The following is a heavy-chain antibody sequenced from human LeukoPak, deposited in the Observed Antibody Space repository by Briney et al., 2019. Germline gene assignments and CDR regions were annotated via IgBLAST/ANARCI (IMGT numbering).Heavy chain of an antibody. D-gene: IGHD6-19*01. CDR3: ARVRAVAGTEVPYYFDY. V-gene: IGHV3-74*01. CDR2: ISSDESRT. J-gene: IGHJ4*02. CDR1: GFTFSSYW. Sequence: GGSLRLSCAASGFTFSSYWMHWVRQAPGKGLVWVSRISSDESRTNYADSVKGRFTISRDNAKNTVYLQMNSLRAEDTAVYYCARVRAVAGTEVPYYFDYWGQGTLVTVSS.